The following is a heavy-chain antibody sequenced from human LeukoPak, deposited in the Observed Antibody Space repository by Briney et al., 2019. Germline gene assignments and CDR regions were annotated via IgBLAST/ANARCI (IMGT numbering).Heavy chain of an antibody. Sequence: SETLSLTCTVSGGSISSSSYYWGWIRQPPGKGLEWIGSIYYSGSTYYNPSLKSRVTISVDTSKNQFSLKLSSVTAADTAVYYCARVELWFGELFTGNYWGQGTLVTVSS. V-gene: IGHV4-39*07. CDR1: GGSISSSSYY. D-gene: IGHD3-10*01. CDR2: IYYSGST. J-gene: IGHJ4*02. CDR3: ARVELWFGELFTGNY.